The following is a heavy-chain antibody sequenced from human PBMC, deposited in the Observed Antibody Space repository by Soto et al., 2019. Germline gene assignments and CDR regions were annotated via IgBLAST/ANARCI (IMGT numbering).Heavy chain of an antibody. Sequence: LRLSCAASGFTFSSYSMNWVRQAPGKGLEWVSSISSSSSYIYYADSVKGRFTISRDNAKNSLYLQMNSLRAEDTAVYYCARGGFGEYSYGHTSYYYYGMDVWGQGTTVTVSS. CDR3: ARGGFGEYSYGHTSYYYYGMDV. D-gene: IGHD5-18*01. J-gene: IGHJ6*02. CDR2: ISSSSSYI. V-gene: IGHV3-21*01. CDR1: GFTFSSYS.